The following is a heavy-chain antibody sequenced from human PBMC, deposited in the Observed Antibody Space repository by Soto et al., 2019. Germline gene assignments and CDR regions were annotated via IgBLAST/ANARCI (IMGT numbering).Heavy chain of an antibody. Sequence: GGSLRLSCAASGFIFSSYSMNWVRQAPGKGLEWVSYISSTSTTIYYADSEKGRFTISRDNGKNSLYLQMHSLRDEDTAVYYCATFVGYCTSTSCRSDYWGQGTLVTVSS. CDR1: GFIFSSYS. D-gene: IGHD2-2*01. CDR2: ISSTSTTI. J-gene: IGHJ4*02. V-gene: IGHV3-48*02. CDR3: ATFVGYCTSTSCRSDY.